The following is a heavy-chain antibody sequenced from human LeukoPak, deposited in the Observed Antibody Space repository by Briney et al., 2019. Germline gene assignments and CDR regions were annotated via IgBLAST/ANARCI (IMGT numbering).Heavy chain of an antibody. CDR3: AKDGSSGHSFINAQKHYFDY. CDR2: ITAGGGST. V-gene: IGHV3-23*01. CDR1: GFAFSTYA. Sequence: PGGSLRLSCTASGFAFSTYAMSWVRQAPGKGLEWVSGITAGGGSTYYADSVKGRSTVSRDSSKNTLYLQMSSLRVEDTAVYYCAKDGSSGHSFINAQKHYFDYWDQGTLVTVSS. D-gene: IGHD4-23*01. J-gene: IGHJ4*02.